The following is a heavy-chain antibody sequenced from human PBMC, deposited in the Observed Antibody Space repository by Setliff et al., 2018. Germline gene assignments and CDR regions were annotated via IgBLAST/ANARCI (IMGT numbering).Heavy chain of an antibody. J-gene: IGHJ5*02. V-gene: IGHV4-30-4*02. CDR2: ISRSGTT. CDR3: ARVTNWGLDLRFDP. D-gene: IGHD7-27*01. CDR1: GGSIDSGDYY. Sequence: PSETLSLTCTVSGGSIDSGDYYWNWIRQPPGKGLEWIGYISRSGTTYYKSSLKSRVTMSVATFENHFSLKLNSLTAADTAVYYRARVTNWGLDLRFDPWGQGILVTVSS.